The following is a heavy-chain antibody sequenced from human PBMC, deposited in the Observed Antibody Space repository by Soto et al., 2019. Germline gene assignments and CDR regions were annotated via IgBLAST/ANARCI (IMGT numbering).Heavy chain of an antibody. V-gene: IGHV3-30*18. CDR2: ISYDGSNK. CDR1: GFTFSSYR. Sequence: PXGALRLTCADSGFTFSSYRMHWVRQAPGKGLEWVAVISYDGSNKYYADSVKGRFTISRDNSKNTLYLQMNSLRAEDTAVYYCAKDLFIHPYYYYYGMDVWGQGTTVTVSS. CDR3: AKDLFIHPYYYYYGMDV. J-gene: IGHJ6*02.